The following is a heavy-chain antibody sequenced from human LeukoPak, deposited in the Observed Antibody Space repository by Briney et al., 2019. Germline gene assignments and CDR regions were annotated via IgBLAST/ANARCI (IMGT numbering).Heavy chain of an antibody. V-gene: IGHV4-31*03. CDR2: IHSSGST. CDR3: PRVSSEEGYDFWSGHYSFFMDV. J-gene: IGHJ6*03. Sequence: SQTLSLTCTVSGGSIASGEYFWGWIRQHPGKGLGWIGYIHSSGSTHYNPSLKSRLTTVVETPKNQFSLKLSSVTAADTAVYFCPRVSSEEGYDFWSGHYSFFMDVWGKGTTVTVSS. CDR1: GGSIASGEYF. D-gene: IGHD3-3*01.